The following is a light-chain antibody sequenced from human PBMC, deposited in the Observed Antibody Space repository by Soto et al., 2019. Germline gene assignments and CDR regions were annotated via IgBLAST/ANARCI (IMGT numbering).Light chain of an antibody. J-gene: IGKJ5*01. CDR3: QQYNDWPIT. V-gene: IGKV3-15*01. Sequence: IVLTQSPATLSLSPGERVTLYCGASQSVITNYVAWYQQKPGLAPRLLIYGASTRATGVPARFSGSGSGTEFTLTISSLQSEDFAIYYCQQYNDWPITFGQGTRLEI. CDR2: GAS. CDR1: QSVITN.